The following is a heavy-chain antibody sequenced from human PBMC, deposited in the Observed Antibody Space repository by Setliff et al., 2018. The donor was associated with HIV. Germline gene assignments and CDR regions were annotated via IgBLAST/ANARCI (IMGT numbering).Heavy chain of an antibody. D-gene: IGHD6-19*01. V-gene: IGHV5-10-1*01. CDR1: GKILSNYW. J-gene: IGHJ3*02. Sequence: GESLKISCQGSGKILSNYWINWVRQMPGKGLEWMGRIDPSDSYINYGPSFQGHVTISADKSTNTAYLQWSSLKASDSAMYHCSWGIEVAGHDFANTPGDIWGQGTMVTVSS. CDR3: SWGIEVAGHDFANTPGDI. CDR2: IDPSDSYI.